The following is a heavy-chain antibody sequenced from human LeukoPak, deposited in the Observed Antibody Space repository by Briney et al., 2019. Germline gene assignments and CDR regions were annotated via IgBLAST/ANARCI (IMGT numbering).Heavy chain of an antibody. Sequence: AAVKVSCKASGYTFTSYGISWVRQAPGQGLEWMGWISAYNGNTNYAQKLQGRVTMTTDTSTSTAYMELRSLRSDDTAVYYCAREGIVGYSYGRNFDYWGQGTLVTVSS. D-gene: IGHD5-18*01. V-gene: IGHV1-18*01. CDR1: GYTFTSYG. J-gene: IGHJ4*02. CDR2: ISAYNGNT. CDR3: AREGIVGYSYGRNFDY.